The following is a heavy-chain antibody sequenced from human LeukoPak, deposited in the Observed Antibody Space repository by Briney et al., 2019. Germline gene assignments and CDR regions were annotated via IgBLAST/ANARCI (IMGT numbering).Heavy chain of an antibody. J-gene: IGHJ3*02. CDR1: GFTFSSYA. Sequence: GGSLRLSRAASGFTFSSYALSWVRQAPGKGLEWVSTISSTSTYIYYTDSVKGRFTITRDNAKNSLYLQMNSLRAEDTAVFYCARARNYGEQDFDIWGQGTLVTVSS. CDR3: ARARNYGEQDFDI. D-gene: IGHD4/OR15-4a*01. CDR2: ISSTSTYI. V-gene: IGHV3-21*01.